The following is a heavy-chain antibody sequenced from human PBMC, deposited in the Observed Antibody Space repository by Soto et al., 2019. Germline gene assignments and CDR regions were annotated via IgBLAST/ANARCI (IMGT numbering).Heavy chain of an antibody. CDR3: AKDTGRGGSSLFDY. CDR2: ISGSGADT. J-gene: IGHJ4*02. V-gene: IGHV3-23*01. CDR1: GFIFSNYA. D-gene: IGHD2-15*01. Sequence: GSVRLSCAPSGFIFSNYAMSWVRQARGKGLEWVSAISGSGADTYYTESVKGRFTISRDNFKNTLYLQMNSLRAEDTAVYYCAKDTGRGGSSLFDYWGQGILVTVSS.